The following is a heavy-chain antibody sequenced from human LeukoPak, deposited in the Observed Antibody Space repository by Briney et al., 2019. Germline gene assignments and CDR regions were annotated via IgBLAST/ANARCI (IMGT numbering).Heavy chain of an antibody. J-gene: IGHJ4*02. CDR1: GFTFSSYA. CDR2: ISGSGGGT. CDR3: AKAREYSSWVLLDY. Sequence: GGSLRLSCAASGFTFSSYAMSWVRQAPGKGLEWVSAISGSGGGTYYADSVKGRFTISRDNSKNTLYLQMNSLRAEDTAVYYCAKAREYSSWVLLDYWGQGTLVTVSS. V-gene: IGHV3-23*01. D-gene: IGHD6-6*01.